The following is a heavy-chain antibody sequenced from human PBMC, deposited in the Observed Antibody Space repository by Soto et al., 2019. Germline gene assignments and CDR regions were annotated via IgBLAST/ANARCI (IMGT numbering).Heavy chain of an antibody. D-gene: IGHD6-13*01. J-gene: IGHJ6*02. CDR2: INSDGSSV. V-gene: IGHV3-74*01. CDR1: GFTFSSYW. CDR3: ARDGRQQLGLYYLGMDV. Sequence: EVQLVESGGGLVQPGGSLRLSCAASGFTFSSYWMHWVRQAPGTGLVWVSRINSDGSSVIADSVKGRFTISRDNAKNTWYLQINSLRAEDTAVYYCARDGRQQLGLYYLGMDVWGQGTTVTVSS.